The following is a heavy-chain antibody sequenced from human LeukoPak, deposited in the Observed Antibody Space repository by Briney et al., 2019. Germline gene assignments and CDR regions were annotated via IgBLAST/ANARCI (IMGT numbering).Heavy chain of an antibody. CDR3: ARHAEQGYPVISGFDF. Sequence: SETLSLTCTVSGGSISSGTFYWGWIRQPPGKELEWIGSVSTSGSTYYNPSLKSRVTISDDRSSNQFSLNLNSVTAADTAVYYCARHAEQGYPVISGFDFWGQGTLVTVSS. J-gene: IGHJ4*02. CDR2: VSTSGST. CDR1: GGSISSGTFY. V-gene: IGHV4-39*01. D-gene: IGHD1-14*01.